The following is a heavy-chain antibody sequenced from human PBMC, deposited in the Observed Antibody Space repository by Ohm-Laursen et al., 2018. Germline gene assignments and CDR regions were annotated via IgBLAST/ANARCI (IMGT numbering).Heavy chain of an antibody. J-gene: IGHJ3*02. CDR2: IYYSGST. Sequence: GTLSLTCIVSGASMIDYYWNWIRQPPGKGLEWIGYIYYSGSTKYNPSLKSRITISLDTPKNQYSLRLTSVTAADTAVYYCARHASWGSAFDIWGQGTMVTVSS. D-gene: IGHD7-27*01. V-gene: IGHV4-59*08. CDR1: GASMIDYY. CDR3: ARHASWGSAFDI.